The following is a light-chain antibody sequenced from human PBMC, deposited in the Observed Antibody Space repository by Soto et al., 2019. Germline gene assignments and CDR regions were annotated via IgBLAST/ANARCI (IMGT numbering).Light chain of an antibody. CDR3: QERSRWPRAT. CDR2: TAS. CDR1: QTISSW. J-gene: IGKJ4*01. V-gene: IGKV1-5*01. Sequence: DIQMTQSPSTLSGSVGARVPITCRASQTISSWLAWYQQKPGKAPKLLIHTASSRATGVPARFSGSGSRTDFTLTIDSLEPEDFAVYYCQERSRWPRATFGGGTKVDIK.